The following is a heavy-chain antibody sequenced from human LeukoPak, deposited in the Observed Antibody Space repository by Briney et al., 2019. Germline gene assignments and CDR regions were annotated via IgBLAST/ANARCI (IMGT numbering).Heavy chain of an antibody. CDR2: IYTSGTS. V-gene: IGHV4-61*09. D-gene: IGHD3-10*01. CDR3: AIGSGVRGARDHKYAFDI. J-gene: IGHJ3*02. Sequence: SETLSLTCNVSGVSISSGVKCWSWIRQPAGKGLEWIGHIYTSGTSKYNPSLKGRVTISVDTSKNQFSLKLNSVTAADTAVYYCAIGSGVRGARDHKYAFDIWGQGTMVTVSS. CDR1: GVSISSGVKC.